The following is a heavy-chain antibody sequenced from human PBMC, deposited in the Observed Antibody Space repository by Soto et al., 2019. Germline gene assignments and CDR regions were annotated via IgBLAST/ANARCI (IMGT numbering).Heavy chain of an antibody. V-gene: IGHV3-74*01. D-gene: IGHD2-2*02. CDR1: GFTLSNDW. Sequence: GGSLRLCCAASGFTLSNDWMHWVRQVPGKGLVWVSRINSDGSITNYADSVKGRFTIYRDNAQNTLYLQMNSLRVEDTAVYYCARDHCTTSTCYTVWFDPWGQGTLVTVSS. CDR3: ARDHCTTSTCYTVWFDP. J-gene: IGHJ5*02. CDR2: INSDGSIT.